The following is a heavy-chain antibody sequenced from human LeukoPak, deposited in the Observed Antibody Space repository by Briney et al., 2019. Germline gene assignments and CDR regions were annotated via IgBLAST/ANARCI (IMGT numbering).Heavy chain of an antibody. CDR1: GRSISSDNYY. CDR2: IYYTGST. D-gene: IGHD3-10*01. V-gene: IGHV4-31*03. Sequence: SQSLSLTCTVSGRSISSDNYYWNWIRQHPVKGLEWIGNIYYTGSTHCNPSLTSRVTMSVDTSKNEFSLKLSSVTAADTVVYYCAREVVLGEFLSPHGHNYYYYMDVWVKGTTATVS. CDR3: AREVVLGEFLSPHGHNYYYYMDV. J-gene: IGHJ6*03.